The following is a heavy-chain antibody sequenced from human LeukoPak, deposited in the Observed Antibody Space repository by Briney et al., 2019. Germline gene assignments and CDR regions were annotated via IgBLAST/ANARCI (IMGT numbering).Heavy chain of an antibody. Sequence: SETLSLTCAVYGGSFSGYYWSWIRQPPGKGLEWIGEINHSGSTNYNPSLKSRVTISIDTSKNRFSLKLSSVTAADTAVYYCARGRDYWGQGTLVTVSS. CDR2: INHSGST. J-gene: IGHJ4*02. CDR1: GGSFSGYY. V-gene: IGHV4-34*01. CDR3: ARGRDY.